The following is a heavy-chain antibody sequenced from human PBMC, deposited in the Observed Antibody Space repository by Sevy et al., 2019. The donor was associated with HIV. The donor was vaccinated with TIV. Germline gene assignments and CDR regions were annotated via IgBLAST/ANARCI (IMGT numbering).Heavy chain of an antibody. Sequence: GGSLRLSCVASGFTLSYYWMTWVRQAPGKGLEWVATIKQDGSEKYYVDSVKGRFTISRDNAKNSLFLQMNSLRAEDTALYYCASVTSRDDNWGQGTLVTVSS. CDR1: GFTLSYYW. CDR3: ASVTSRDDN. V-gene: IGHV3-7*01. CDR2: IKQDGSEK. D-gene: IGHD2-21*02. J-gene: IGHJ4*02.